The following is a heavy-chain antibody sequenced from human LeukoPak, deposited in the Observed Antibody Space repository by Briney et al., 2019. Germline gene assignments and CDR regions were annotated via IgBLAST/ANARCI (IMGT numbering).Heavy chain of an antibody. CDR3: ATEKVGATRDFDY. CDR1: GYTFTDYY. Sequence: ASVKVSCKVSGYTFTDYYMHWVQQAPGKELEWMGLVDPEDGETIYAEKFQGRVTITADTSTDTAYMELSSLRSEDTAVYYCATEKVGATRDFDYWGQGTLVTVSS. V-gene: IGHV1-69-2*01. CDR2: VDPEDGET. J-gene: IGHJ4*02. D-gene: IGHD1-26*01.